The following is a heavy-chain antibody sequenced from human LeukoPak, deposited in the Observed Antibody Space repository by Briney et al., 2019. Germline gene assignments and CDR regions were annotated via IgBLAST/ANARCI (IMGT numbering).Heavy chain of an antibody. CDR1: GDSINNDTYY. CDR2: MYVSGSS. D-gene: IGHD3-10*01. V-gene: IGHV4-61*10. J-gene: IGHJ4*02. CDR3: ARGPNYASGSYDNEVFDY. Sequence: SETLSLTCIVSGDSINNDTYYWNWIRQPAGKGLEWIGRMYVSGSSNNNPSLKSRVTISVDTSKNQFSLKLSSVTAADTAVYYCARGPNYASGSYDNEVFDYWGQGTLVTVSS.